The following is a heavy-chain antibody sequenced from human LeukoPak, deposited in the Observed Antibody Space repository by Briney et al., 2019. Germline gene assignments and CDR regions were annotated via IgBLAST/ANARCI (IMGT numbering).Heavy chain of an antibody. CDR1: GGSFSGYY. Sequence: PSETLSLTCAVYGGSFSGYYWSWIRQPPGKGLEWIGEINHSGSTNYNPSLKSRVTISVDTSKNQFSLKLSSVTAADTAVYYCARESGRRSIFGVVINPWGQGTLVTVSS. CDR2: INHSGST. V-gene: IGHV4-34*01. D-gene: IGHD3-3*01. J-gene: IGHJ5*02. CDR3: ARESGRRSIFGVVINP.